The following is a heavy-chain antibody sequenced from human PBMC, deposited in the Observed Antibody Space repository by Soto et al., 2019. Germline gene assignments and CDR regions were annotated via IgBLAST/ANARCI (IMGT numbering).Heavy chain of an antibody. CDR1: GFTFSDYY. Sequence: PGGSLRLSCAASGFTFSDYYMSWIRQAPGKGLEWVSYISSSGSTIYYADSVKGRFTISRDNAKNSLYLQMNSLRAEDTAVYYCARAGLEWLADAFDIWGQGTMVTVSS. D-gene: IGHD3-3*01. CDR3: ARAGLEWLADAFDI. J-gene: IGHJ3*02. CDR2: ISSSGSTI. V-gene: IGHV3-11*01.